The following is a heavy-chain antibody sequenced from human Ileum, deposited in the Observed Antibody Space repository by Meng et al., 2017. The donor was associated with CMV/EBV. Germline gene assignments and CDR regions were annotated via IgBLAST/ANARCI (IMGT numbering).Heavy chain of an antibody. CDR2: IYDPGSS. Sequence: SETLSLTCSVSGGSIRSSSYYWAWIRQPPGKGLERIGNIYDPGSSYYNPSLESRATISLDTPKNQVSLKLSSVTAADTAVYYCARVGYGYLFWGQGALVTVSS. CDR1: GGSIRSSSYY. D-gene: IGHD5-18*01. J-gene: IGHJ4*02. CDR3: ARVGYGYLF. V-gene: IGHV4-39*07.